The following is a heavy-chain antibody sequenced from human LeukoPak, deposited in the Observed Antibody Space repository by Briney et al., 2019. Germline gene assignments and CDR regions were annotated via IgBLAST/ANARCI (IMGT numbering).Heavy chain of an antibody. CDR2: INPSGGST. V-gene: IGHV1-46*01. D-gene: IGHD6-13*01. CDR1: GYTFTSYY. CDR3: AREDSLAAAGTPNWFDP. Sequence: GASVKVSCKASGYTFTSYYMHWVRQAPGQGLEWMGIINPSGGSTSYAQKFQGRVTMTRDTSTNTVYMELSSLRSEDTAVYYCAREDSLAAAGTPNWFDPWGQGTLVTVSS. J-gene: IGHJ5*02.